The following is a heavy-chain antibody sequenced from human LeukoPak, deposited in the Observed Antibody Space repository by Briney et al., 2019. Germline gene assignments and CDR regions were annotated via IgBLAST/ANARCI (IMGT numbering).Heavy chain of an antibody. CDR2: ISSNGGST. V-gene: IGHV3-64*01. Sequence: GGSLRLSCAASGFTFSSYAMHWVRQAPGKGPEYVSAISSNGGSTYYANSVKGRFTIFRDNSKNTLYLQMGSLRAEDMAVYYCARVGSWDAFDIWGQGTMVTVSS. D-gene: IGHD1-26*01. CDR1: GFTFSSYA. CDR3: ARVGSWDAFDI. J-gene: IGHJ3*02.